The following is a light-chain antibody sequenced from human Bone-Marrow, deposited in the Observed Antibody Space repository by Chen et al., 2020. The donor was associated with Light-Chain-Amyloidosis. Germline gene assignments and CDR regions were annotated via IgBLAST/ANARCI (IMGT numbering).Light chain of an antibody. J-gene: IGLJ3*02. CDR3: QVWDRSSDRPV. CDR2: DES. CDR1: NIGSTS. V-gene: IGLV3-21*02. Sequence: SYVLTQPSSVSVAPGQTATIACGGNNIGSTSLHGYQQTPGQAPLLVVYDESDRPSGIPERLSGSNSGNTDTLTISRVEAGDEADYYCQVWDRSSDRPVFGGGTKLTVL.